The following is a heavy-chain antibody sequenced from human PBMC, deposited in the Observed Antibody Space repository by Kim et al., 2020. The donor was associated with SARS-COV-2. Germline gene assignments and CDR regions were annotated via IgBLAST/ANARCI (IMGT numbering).Heavy chain of an antibody. V-gene: IGHV3-30-3*01. D-gene: IGHD6-13*01. CDR2: ISYDGSNK. CDR3: ARDFGAAGTGGGGFDY. CDR1: GFTFSSYA. J-gene: IGHJ4*01. Sequence: GGSLRLSCAASGFTFSSYAMHWVRQAPGKGLEWVAVISYDGSNKYYADSVKGRFTISRDNSKNTLYLQMNSLRAEDTAVYYCARDFGAAGTGGGGFDYWG.